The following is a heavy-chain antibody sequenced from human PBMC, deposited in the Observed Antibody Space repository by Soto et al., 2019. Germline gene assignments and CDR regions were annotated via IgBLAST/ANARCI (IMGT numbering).Heavy chain of an antibody. J-gene: IGHJ6*02. D-gene: IGHD1-26*01. V-gene: IGHV3-23*01. CDR1: GFTFSSYA. CDR3: AKIVIVGALPYYGMDV. Sequence: GGSLRLSCAASGFTFSSYAMSWVRQAPGKGLEWVSAISGSGGSTYYADSVKGRFTISRDNSKNTLYLQMNSLRAEDTAVYYCAKIVIVGALPYYGMDVWGQGTTVTVSS. CDR2: ISGSGGST.